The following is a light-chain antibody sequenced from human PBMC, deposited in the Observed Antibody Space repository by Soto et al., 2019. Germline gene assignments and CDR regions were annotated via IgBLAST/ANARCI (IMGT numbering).Light chain of an antibody. J-gene: IGKJ1*01. V-gene: IGKV3-15*01. CDR2: DTS. Sequence: EIVMAQSPATLSVSPGERATLSCRASQSVSSDLAWYQQKPGQAPRLLIYDTSARATGIPARFSGSGSGTGFTLTISSLQSEDFAVYYCQQYSNWPRTFGQGTKVQI. CDR1: QSVSSD. CDR3: QQYSNWPRT.